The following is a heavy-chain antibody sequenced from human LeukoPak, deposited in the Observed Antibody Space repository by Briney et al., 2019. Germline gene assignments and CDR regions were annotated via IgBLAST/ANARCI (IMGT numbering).Heavy chain of an antibody. D-gene: IGHD3-3*01. CDR3: ARATIFGVGILDY. V-gene: IGHV4-34*01. CDR2: INHSGST. Sequence: SETLSLTCAVYGGSLSGYYWSWIRQPPGKGLEWIGEINHSGSTNYNPSLKSRVTISVDTSKNQFSLKLSSVTAADTAVYYCARATIFGVGILDYWGQGTLSPSPQ. CDR1: GGSLSGYY. J-gene: IGHJ4*02.